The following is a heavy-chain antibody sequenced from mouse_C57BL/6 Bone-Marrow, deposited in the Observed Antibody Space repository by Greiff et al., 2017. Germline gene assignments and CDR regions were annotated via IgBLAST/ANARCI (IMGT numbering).Heavy chain of an antibody. Sequence: QVQLKESGAELVRPGASVTLSCKASGYTFTDYEMHWVKQTPVHGLEWIGAIDPETGGTAYNQKFKGKAILTADKSSSTAYMELRSLTSEDSAVYYCTRTHYGSDDWYFDVWGTGTTVTVSS. CDR2: IDPETGGT. D-gene: IGHD1-1*01. J-gene: IGHJ1*03. CDR1: GYTFTDYE. V-gene: IGHV1-15*01. CDR3: TRTHYGSDDWYFDV.